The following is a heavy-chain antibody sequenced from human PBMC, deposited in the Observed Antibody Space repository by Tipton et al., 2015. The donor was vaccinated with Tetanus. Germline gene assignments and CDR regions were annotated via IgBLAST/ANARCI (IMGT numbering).Heavy chain of an antibody. D-gene: IGHD2-2*01. CDR1: GGSVRSGSYY. CDR3: ARRSYCSSSRCFDAFDL. V-gene: IGHV4-61*01. Sequence: LSCTVSGGSVRSGSYYWNWIRQPPGKGLEWIGYIFHSGSTNYSPSLKSRVAISMDTSKNQISLKLSSVTAADTAVYYCARRSYCSSSRCFDAFDLWGQGTMVTVSS. J-gene: IGHJ3*01. CDR2: IFHSGST.